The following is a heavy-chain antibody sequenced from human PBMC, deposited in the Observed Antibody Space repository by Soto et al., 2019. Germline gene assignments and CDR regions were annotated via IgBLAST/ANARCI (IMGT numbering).Heavy chain of an antibody. V-gene: IGHV1-18*01. CDR3: ARDCSSTSCYHLY. CDR2: ISAYNGNT. CDR1: GYRFTIYL. J-gene: IGHJ4*02. D-gene: IGHD2-2*01. Sequence: KRSCKASGYRFTIYLGSCGRLDPGQGLEWMGWISAYNGNTNYAQKLQGRVTMTTDTSTSTAYMELRSLRSDDTAVYYCARDCSSTSCYHLYWGQGTLVTVSS.